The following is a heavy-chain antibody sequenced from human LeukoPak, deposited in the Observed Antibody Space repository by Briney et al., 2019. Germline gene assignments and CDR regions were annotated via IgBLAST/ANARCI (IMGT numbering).Heavy chain of an antibody. CDR3: ARIYNSGYHHDAFDI. Sequence: PSETLSLTCTVSGGSISSYFWSWIRQPPGKGLEWIGYIFYNGNTNYNPSLESRVTISVDTSKNQFSLKLSSVTAADTAMYYCARIYNSGYHHDAFDIWGRGTMVTVSS. D-gene: IGHD3-22*01. J-gene: IGHJ3*02. V-gene: IGHV4-59*01. CDR1: GGSISSYF. CDR2: IFYNGNT.